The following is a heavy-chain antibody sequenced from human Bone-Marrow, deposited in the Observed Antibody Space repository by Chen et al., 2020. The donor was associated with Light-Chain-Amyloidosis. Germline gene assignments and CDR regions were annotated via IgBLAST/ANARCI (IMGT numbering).Heavy chain of an antibody. CDR1: GFTLNTYW. CDR2: MPTDVTKT. D-gene: IGHD3-10*01. Sequence: EVQLVESGGALVQPGGSLRLSCAASGFTLNTYWMHWVRQPPGGGLVWVARMPTDVTKTVHADSVKGRFTVSRDDAKNTLYLDMNSLRVEDTGLYFCARDRGRFSYNRGGLDSWGQGTLVTVSS. CDR3: ARDRGRFSYNRGGLDS. V-gene: IGHV3-74*01. J-gene: IGHJ4*02.